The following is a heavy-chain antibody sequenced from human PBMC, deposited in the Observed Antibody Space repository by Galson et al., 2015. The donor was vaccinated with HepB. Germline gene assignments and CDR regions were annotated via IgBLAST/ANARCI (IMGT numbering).Heavy chain of an antibody. CDR2: ISAYNGNT. CDR1: GYTFTSYG. J-gene: IGHJ5*02. V-gene: IGHV1-18*01. CDR3: AREWPESGWLGATTNWFDP. D-gene: IGHD3-10*01. Sequence: SVKVSCKASGYTFTSYGISWVRQAPGQGLEWMGWISAYNGNTNYAQKLQGRVTMTTDTSTSTAYMELRSLRSDDTAVYYCAREWPESGWLGATTNWFDPWGQGTLVTVSS.